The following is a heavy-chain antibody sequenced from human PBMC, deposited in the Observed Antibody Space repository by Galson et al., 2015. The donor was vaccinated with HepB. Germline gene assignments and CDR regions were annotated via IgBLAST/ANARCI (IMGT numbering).Heavy chain of an antibody. Sequence: SVKVSCKASGYTFSNYCITWVRQAPGQGLEWLGWINPHTRKTKYAQKVQGRVTLTTDISTNIAYMELRSLRLDDTAVYYCARGALVVVVLANENNWFDPWGQGTLVTVSS. D-gene: IGHD2-15*01. V-gene: IGHV1-18*01. J-gene: IGHJ5*02. CDR1: GYTFSNYC. CDR3: ARGALVVVVLANENNWFDP. CDR2: INPHTRKT.